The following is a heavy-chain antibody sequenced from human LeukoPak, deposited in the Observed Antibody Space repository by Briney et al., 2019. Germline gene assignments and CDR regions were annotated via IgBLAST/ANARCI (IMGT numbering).Heavy chain of an antibody. CDR1: GGTFSSYA. Sequence: SVKVSCKASGGTFSSYAISWVRQAPGQGLEWMGRIIPILGIANYAQKFQGRVTITADKSTSTAYMELSSLRSEDTAVYYCARDSLGMVGATTRGDYWGQGTLVTVSS. J-gene: IGHJ4*02. CDR2: IIPILGIA. CDR3: ARDSLGMVGATTRGDY. D-gene: IGHD1-26*01. V-gene: IGHV1-69*04.